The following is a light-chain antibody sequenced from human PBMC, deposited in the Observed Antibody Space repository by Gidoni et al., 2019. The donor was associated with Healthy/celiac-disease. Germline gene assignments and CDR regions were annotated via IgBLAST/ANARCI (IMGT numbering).Light chain of an antibody. Sequence: QSVLTQPPSMSGAPGKRVTISCTWSSPNIRAGYDVHWYQQLPGTAPKLLIYSNSNRPSVVPDRFSVSKSGTSASLAITGLQAVDEAGYYCQSYDSSLSVVFGGGTKLTVL. CDR3: QSYDSSLSVV. V-gene: IGLV1-40*01. J-gene: IGLJ2*01. CDR1: SPNIRAGYD. CDR2: SNS.